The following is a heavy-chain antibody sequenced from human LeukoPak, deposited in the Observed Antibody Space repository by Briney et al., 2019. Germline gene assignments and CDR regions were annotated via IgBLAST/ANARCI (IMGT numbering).Heavy chain of an antibody. CDR2: IYYSGST. D-gene: IGHD3-22*01. V-gene: IGHV4-39*01. CDR3: ARHTYYYDSSGYYLDAFDI. CDR1: GGSISSSSYY. J-gene: IGHJ3*02. Sequence: PSETLSLTCTVSGGSISSSSYYWGWIRQPPGKGLEWIGSIYYSGSTYYNPSLESRVTISVDTSKNQFSLKLSSVTAADTAVYYCARHTYYYDSSGYYLDAFDIWGQGTMVTVSS.